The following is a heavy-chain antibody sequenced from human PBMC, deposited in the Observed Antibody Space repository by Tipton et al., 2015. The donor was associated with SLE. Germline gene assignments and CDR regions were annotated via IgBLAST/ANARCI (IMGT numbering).Heavy chain of an antibody. CDR2: IYYSGST. CDR1: GGSISSFY. D-gene: IGHD5-18*01. Sequence: TLSLTCTVSGGSISSFYWSWIRRPPGKVLEWSGYIYYSGSTNYNPSLKSRVTISVDTYKNQFSLKLSSVTAADTAVYYCARGSGYGYGDDAFVIWGQGTMVTVSS. V-gene: IGHV4-59*01. J-gene: IGHJ3*02. CDR3: ARGSGYGYGDDAFVI.